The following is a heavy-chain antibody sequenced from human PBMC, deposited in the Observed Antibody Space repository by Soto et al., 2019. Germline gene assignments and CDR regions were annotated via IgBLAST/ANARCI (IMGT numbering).Heavy chain of an antibody. D-gene: IGHD4-17*01. J-gene: IGHJ5*02. CDR2: INHSGST. Sequence: QVQLQQWGAGLLKPSETLSLTCAVYGGSFSGYYWSWIRQPPGKGLEWIGEINHSGSTNYNPSLKSRVTISVATSKNLFPLKLSPVTAADTAVYYCARADDYGDYVREGWFDPWGQGTLVTVPS. V-gene: IGHV4-34*01. CDR3: ARADDYGDYVREGWFDP. CDR1: GGSFSGYY.